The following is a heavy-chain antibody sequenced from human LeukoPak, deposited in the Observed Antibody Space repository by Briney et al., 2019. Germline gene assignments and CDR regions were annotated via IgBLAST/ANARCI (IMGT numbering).Heavy chain of an antibody. CDR3: AKDLHPYCGGDCYLFDY. D-gene: IGHD2-21*02. CDR2: ISWNSGSI. V-gene: IGHV3-9*01. CDR1: GFTFDDYA. J-gene: IGHJ4*02. Sequence: GGSLRLSCAASGFTFDDYAMHWVRQAPRKGLEWVSGISWNSGSIGYADSVKGRFTISRDNAKNSLYLQMNSLRAEDTALYYCAKDLHPYCGGDCYLFDYWGQGTLVTVSS.